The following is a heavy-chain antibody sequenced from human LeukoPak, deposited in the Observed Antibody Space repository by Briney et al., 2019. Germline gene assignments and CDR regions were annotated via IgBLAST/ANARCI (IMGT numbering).Heavy chain of an antibody. CDR2: INPNSGGT. CDR1: GYTFTGYY. J-gene: IGHJ6*02. D-gene: IGHD2-15*01. Sequence: ASVKVSCKASGYTFTGYYIHWVRQAPGQGLEWMGWINPNSGGTNYAQKFQGRVTMTRDTSISTAYMELSRLRSDDTAVYYCAREWISCSGGSCYYYYGMDVWGQGTTVTVSS. V-gene: IGHV1-2*02. CDR3: AREWISCSGGSCYYYYGMDV.